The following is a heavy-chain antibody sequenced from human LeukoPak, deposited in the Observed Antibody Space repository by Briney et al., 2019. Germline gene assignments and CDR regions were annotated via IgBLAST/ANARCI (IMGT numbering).Heavy chain of an antibody. CDR3: SRDKASGPNYFDY. CDR2: ISAYNGAT. Sequence: ASVKVSCKASGGTFSSYAISWVRQAPGQGLEWMGWISAYNGATSYAQNVKGRVTLTTDTSTNTAYMELRSLRSDDSAVYYCSRDKASGPNYFDYWGQGTLVTVSS. D-gene: IGHD2-8*02. CDR1: GGTFSSYA. J-gene: IGHJ4*02. V-gene: IGHV1-18*01.